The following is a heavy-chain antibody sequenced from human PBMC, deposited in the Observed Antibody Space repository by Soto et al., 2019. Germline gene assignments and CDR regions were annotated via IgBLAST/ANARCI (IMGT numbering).Heavy chain of an antibody. Sequence: PSETLSLTCTVSGDSISSTYWTWIRQSPGKGLEWIGYVYFSGNTNYNPSLKSRVTISIDTSNNQFSLRLASVTETDTSFYYCGSVRPSGYVLSWGPGTLVTVSS. J-gene: IGHJ5*02. D-gene: IGHD6-25*01. V-gene: IGHV4-59*08. CDR3: GSVRPSGYVLS. CDR1: GDSISSTY. CDR2: VYFSGNT.